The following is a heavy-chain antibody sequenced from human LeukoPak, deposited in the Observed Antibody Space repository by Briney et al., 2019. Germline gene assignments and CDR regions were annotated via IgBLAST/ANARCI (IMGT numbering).Heavy chain of an antibody. CDR1: GYTFTSYG. V-gene: IGHV1-18*01. Sequence: ASVKVSCKASGYTFTSYGISWVRQAPGQGLEWMGWISAYNGNTNYAQKLQGRVTMTTDTSTSTACMELRSLRSDDTAVYYCARVLDDYVWGSHNWFDPWGQGTLVTVSS. CDR2: ISAYNGNT. J-gene: IGHJ5*02. D-gene: IGHD3-16*01. CDR3: ARVLDDYVWGSHNWFDP.